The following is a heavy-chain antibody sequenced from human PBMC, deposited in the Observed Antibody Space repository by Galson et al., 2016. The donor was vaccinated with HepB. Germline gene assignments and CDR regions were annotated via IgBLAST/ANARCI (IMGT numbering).Heavy chain of an antibody. CDR3: ARENFWKLDQ. CDR1: GFTFSSYS. CDR2: IGVGSSTI. D-gene: IGHD3-3*01. Sequence: SLRLSCAASGFTFSSYSMNWVRQAPGKGLEWVSYIGVGSSTIYYADSVKGRFTISRDSAENSLYLQMTSLRVEDTAVYYCARENFWKLDQWGQGTLVTVSS. J-gene: IGHJ5*02. V-gene: IGHV3-48*01.